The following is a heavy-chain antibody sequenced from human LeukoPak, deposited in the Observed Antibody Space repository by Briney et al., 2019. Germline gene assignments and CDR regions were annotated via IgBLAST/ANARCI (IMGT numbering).Heavy chain of an antibody. CDR1: GGSISSGDYY. D-gene: IGHD5-18*01. CDR3: ARGSWISSYGQYYFDY. J-gene: IGHJ4*02. Sequence: SETLSLTCTISGGSISSGDYYWSWIRQPPGKGLEWIGYIYYSGSTYYNPSLKSRVTISVDTSKNQFSLKLSSVTAADTAVYYCARGSWISSYGQYYFDYWGQGTLVTVSS. CDR2: IYYSGST. V-gene: IGHV4-30-4*01.